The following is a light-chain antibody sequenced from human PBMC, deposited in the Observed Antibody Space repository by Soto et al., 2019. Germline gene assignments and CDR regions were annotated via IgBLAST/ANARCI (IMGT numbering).Light chain of an antibody. CDR1: QSVLYSSNNNNY. CDR3: QQTFSHPLT. CDR2: WAS. J-gene: IGKJ4*01. V-gene: IGKV4-1*01. Sequence: DIVMTQSPDSLAVSLGERATVNCKSSQSVLYSSNNNNYLAWYQQKPGQPPKLLIYWASTRESGVPDRFSGSGSGTDFTLTISSLQAEDVAVYYCQQTFSHPLTFGGGTKLEIK.